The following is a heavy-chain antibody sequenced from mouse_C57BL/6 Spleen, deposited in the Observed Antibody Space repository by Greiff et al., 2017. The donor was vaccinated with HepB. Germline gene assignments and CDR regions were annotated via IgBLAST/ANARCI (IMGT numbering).Heavy chain of an antibody. D-gene: IGHD1-1*01. J-gene: IGHJ1*03. Sequence: VQLQQSGAELVRPGASVKLSCKASGYTFTDYYINWVKQRPGQGLEWIARIYPGSGNTYYNEKFKGKATLTAEKSSSTAYMQLSSLTSEDSAVYFCARWGLLPDYGSSPHWYFDVWGTGTTVTVSS. CDR3: ARWGLLPDYGSSPHWYFDV. CDR1: GYTFTDYY. CDR2: IYPGSGNT. V-gene: IGHV1-76*01.